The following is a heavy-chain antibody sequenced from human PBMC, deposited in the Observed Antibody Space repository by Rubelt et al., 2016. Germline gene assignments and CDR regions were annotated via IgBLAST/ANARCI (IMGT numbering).Heavy chain of an antibody. CDR3: ARLRAHSSSWYRYYYYYGMDV. J-gene: IGHJ6*02. CDR2: INHSGST. D-gene: IGHD6-13*01. V-gene: IGHV4-34*01. Sequence: GEINHSGSTNYNPSLKSRVTISVDTSKNQFSLKLSSVTAADTAVYYCARLRAHSSSWYRYYYYYGMDVWGQGTTVTVSS.